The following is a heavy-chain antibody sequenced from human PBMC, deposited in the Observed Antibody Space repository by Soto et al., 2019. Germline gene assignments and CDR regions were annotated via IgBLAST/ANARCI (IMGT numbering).Heavy chain of an antibody. CDR1: GGSISSSSNF. CDR2: ISYTGTT. J-gene: IGHJ4*02. Sequence: PSETLSLTCTVSGGSISSSSNFWGWIRQSPGQGPEWFGSISYTGTTNYNPSFKSRVTMSVDTSKNQFSLKLSSVTAADTAVYYCATSIAGRCDYWGRGTLVTVSS. D-gene: IGHD6-13*01. V-gene: IGHV4-39*01. CDR3: ATSIAGRCDY.